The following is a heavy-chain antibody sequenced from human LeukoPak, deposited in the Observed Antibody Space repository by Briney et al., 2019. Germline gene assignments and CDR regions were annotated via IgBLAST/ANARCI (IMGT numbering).Heavy chain of an antibody. V-gene: IGHV4-39*01. CDR2: IYHSGNT. D-gene: IGHD2-15*01. CDR3: ATPDKIVRN. CDR1: GGSISSSSNY. Sequence: PSETLSLTCTVSGGSISSSSNYWGWIRQPPGKGLDWIGNIYHSGNTYYNPSLKSRVTISVDTSKNQFSLKLSSVTAADTAVYFCATPDKIVRNWGLGTLVTVSS. J-gene: IGHJ4*02.